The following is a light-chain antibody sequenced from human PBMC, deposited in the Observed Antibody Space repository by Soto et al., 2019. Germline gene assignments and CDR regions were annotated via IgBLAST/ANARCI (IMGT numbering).Light chain of an antibody. Sequence: DIQMTQSPSTLSGSVGDRVTITCRASQTISSWLAWYQQKPGKAPKLLIYKASTLKSGVPSMFSGSGSGTEFTLTSSSLQPDDFANYYCQHYNSYSEAFGQGTKVELK. CDR3: QHYNSYSEA. V-gene: IGKV1-5*03. CDR2: KAS. CDR1: QTISSW. J-gene: IGKJ1*01.